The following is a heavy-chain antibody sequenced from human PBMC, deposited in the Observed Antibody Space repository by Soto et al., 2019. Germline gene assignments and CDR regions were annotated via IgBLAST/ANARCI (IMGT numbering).Heavy chain of an antibody. CDR1: GYTFTSYG. Sequence: QVQLVQSGAEVKKPGASVKVSCKASGYTFTSYGISWVRQAPGQGLEWMGWISAYNGNTNYAQKLQGRVTMTTDTSTSTAYMELRSLRSDDTAVYYCARDFQKWDCYSLACPYYYYYGMDVWGQGTTVTVSS. J-gene: IGHJ6*02. D-gene: IGHD2-21*02. CDR2: ISAYNGNT. V-gene: IGHV1-18*01. CDR3: ARDFQKWDCYSLACPYYYYYGMDV.